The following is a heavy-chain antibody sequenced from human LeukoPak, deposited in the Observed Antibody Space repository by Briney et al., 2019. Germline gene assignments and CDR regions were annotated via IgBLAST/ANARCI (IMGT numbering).Heavy chain of an antibody. J-gene: IGHJ4*02. CDR2: IYYSGST. D-gene: IGHD6-13*01. CDR1: GGSISSNNYY. CDR3: ARRVSQYSSSSYFLDY. V-gene: IGHV4-39*01. Sequence: SETLSLTCTVSGGSISSNNYYWGWIRQPPGKGLESIGTIYYSGSTYYNPSLERRVTISVDTSKNQFSLKLSSVTAADTAVYYCARRVSQYSSSSYFLDYWGQGTLVTVSS.